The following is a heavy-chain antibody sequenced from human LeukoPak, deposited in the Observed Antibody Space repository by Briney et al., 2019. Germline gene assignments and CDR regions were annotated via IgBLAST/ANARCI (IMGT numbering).Heavy chain of an antibody. CDR2: IYPDDSDT. Sequence: GESLKISCKGSGYSFTNYWIGWVRQMPGKGLEWMGIIYPDDSDTRYSPPFQGQVTMSADKSISTAHLQWSSLKASDSATYYCARQTYGFAFDFWGQGTLVTVSS. V-gene: IGHV5-51*01. CDR3: ARQTYGFAFDF. D-gene: IGHD3-10*01. J-gene: IGHJ4*02. CDR1: GYSFTNYW.